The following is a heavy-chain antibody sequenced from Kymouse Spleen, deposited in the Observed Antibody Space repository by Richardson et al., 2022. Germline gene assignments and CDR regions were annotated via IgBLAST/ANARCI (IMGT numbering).Heavy chain of an antibody. D-gene: IGHD6-13*01. CDR1: GGSFSGYY. J-gene: IGHJ4*02. CDR2: INHSGST. CDR3: ARGPAARGYFDY. Sequence: QVQLQQWGAGLLKPSETLSLTCAVYGGSFSGYYWSWIRQPPGKGLEWIGEINHSGSTNYNPSLKSRVTISVDTSKNQFSLKLSSVTAADTAVYYCARGPAARGYFDYWGQGTLVTVSS. V-gene: IGHV4-34*01.